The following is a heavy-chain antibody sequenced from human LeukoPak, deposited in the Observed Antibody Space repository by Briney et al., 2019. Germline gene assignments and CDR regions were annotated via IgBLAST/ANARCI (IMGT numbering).Heavy chain of an antibody. J-gene: IGHJ4*02. CDR2: INHSGST. CDR3: ARGWYWGVPFDY. Sequence: PSETLSLTCAVYGGSFSGYYWSWIRQPPGKGLEWTGEINHSGSTNYNPFLKSRVTISVDTSKNQFSLKLSSVTAADTAVYYCARGWYWGVPFDYWGQGTLVTVSS. V-gene: IGHV4-34*01. D-gene: IGHD7-27*01. CDR1: GGSFSGYY.